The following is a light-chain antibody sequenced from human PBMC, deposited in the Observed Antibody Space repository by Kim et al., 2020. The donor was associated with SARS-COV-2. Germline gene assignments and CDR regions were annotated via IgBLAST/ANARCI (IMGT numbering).Light chain of an antibody. J-gene: IGLJ1*01. CDR2: YDN. CDR3: QVWDNSSDHYV. Sequence: APGKTAKITCGGNNIGRKSVHWYQQKTGQAPVLVIFYDNDRPSGIPERFSGSNSGNTATLTVSRVEAGDEADYYCQVWDNSSDHYVFGTGTKVTVL. CDR1: NIGRKS. V-gene: IGLV3-21*04.